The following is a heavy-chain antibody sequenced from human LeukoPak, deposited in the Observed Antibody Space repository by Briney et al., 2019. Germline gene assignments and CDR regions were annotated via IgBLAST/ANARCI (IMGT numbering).Heavy chain of an antibody. CDR2: IIPIFGTV. J-gene: IGHJ2*01. V-gene: IGHV1-69*06. CDR3: ASVAVRSGWYFDL. CDR1: GGTFSSYA. Sequence: ASVNVSCKSSGGTFSSYAISWVRQAPGQGLDWMGGIIPIFGTVNYAQKFQGRVTITADKSTSTAYMELSSLRSEDTAVYYCASVAVRSGWYFDLWGRGTLVTVSS.